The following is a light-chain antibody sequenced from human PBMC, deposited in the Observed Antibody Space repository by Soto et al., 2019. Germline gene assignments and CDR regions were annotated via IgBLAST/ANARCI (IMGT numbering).Light chain of an antibody. Sequence: EIVMTQSPATLSVSPGERATLSCRASQSISSNLPWYPQQPGQAPRLLMFRTSSRATGFPARFGGSGSGTEFNLTISSLQSEDFGVYYCQQYNNWPRATFGGGTKVDIK. CDR3: QQYNNWPRAT. V-gene: IGKV3-15*01. CDR1: QSISSN. CDR2: RTS. J-gene: IGKJ4*01.